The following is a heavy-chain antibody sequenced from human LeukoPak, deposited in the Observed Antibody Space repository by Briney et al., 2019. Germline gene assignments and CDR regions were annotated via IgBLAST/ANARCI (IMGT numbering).Heavy chain of an antibody. V-gene: IGHV3-7*04. CDR2: IKQDGSEK. CDR1: GFMFSNYW. J-gene: IGHJ3*01. CDR3: TRGKSGFDF. D-gene: IGHD3-10*01. Sequence: PGGSLRLSCAASGFMFSNYWMSWVRQAPGKGLEWVANIKQDGSEKNYVDSVKGRFTTSRDTAKNSLFLQMTSLRAEDTAVYYCTRGKSGFDFWGPGTVVTVSS.